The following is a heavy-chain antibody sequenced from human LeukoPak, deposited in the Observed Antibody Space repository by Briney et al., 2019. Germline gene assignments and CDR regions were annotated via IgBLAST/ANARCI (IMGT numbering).Heavy chain of an antibody. CDR3: AGYYVRSGTYYHKGYD. V-gene: IGHV3-23*01. J-gene: IGHJ4*02. D-gene: IGHD3-10*01. Sequence: GGSLRLSCAASGFTFSSYAMSWVRQAPGEGLEWVSGISGSGGSTFYAESVKGRFTISRDNSKNTLYLQMNSLRADDTAVYYCAGYYVRSGTYYHKGYDWGQATLVTASS. CDR2: ISGSGGST. CDR1: GFTFSSYA.